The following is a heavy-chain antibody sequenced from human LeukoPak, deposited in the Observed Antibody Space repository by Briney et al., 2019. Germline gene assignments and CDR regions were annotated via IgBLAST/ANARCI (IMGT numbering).Heavy chain of an antibody. CDR3: ARDGAHKNHYYSYYYMDV. Sequence: TSETLSLTCSVFGYSINRGYDWGWIRQSRDKGLEWIASMHFSGATNYNPSLKSRVTISVDTSNNQFSLKLSSVTAADTAVYYCARDGAHKNHYYSYYYMDVWGKGTTVTVSS. CDR1: GYSINRGYD. CDR2: MHFSGAT. V-gene: IGHV4-38-2*02. D-gene: IGHD3-16*01. J-gene: IGHJ6*03.